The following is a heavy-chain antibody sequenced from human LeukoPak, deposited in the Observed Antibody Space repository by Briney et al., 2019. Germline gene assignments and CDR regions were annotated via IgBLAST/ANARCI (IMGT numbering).Heavy chain of an antibody. CDR3: ARAYYDSNSNWFDP. J-gene: IGHJ5*02. CDR2: ISPTGTFT. D-gene: IGHD3-22*01. Sequence: GASVKVSCKAFGYTFTNNFMHWVRQVPGQGPEWMGLISPTGTFTAYAQNFQGRVTLTRYLSTSTDYLELRSLRSDDTAVYYCARAYYDSNSNWFDPWGQGTLVTVSS. V-gene: IGHV1-46*01. CDR1: GYTFTNNF.